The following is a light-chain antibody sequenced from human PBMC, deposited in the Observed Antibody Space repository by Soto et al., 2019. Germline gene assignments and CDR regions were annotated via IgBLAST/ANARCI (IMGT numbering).Light chain of an antibody. CDR1: QGISDY. Sequence: DLQLTQSPSFLSASVGDRVTISCRASQGISDYLAWYQQKPGTAPKLLIYGASTLQSGVPSRFSGSASGTEFTLTISSLQPDDFATYFCQQFNAYPLTVGGGTKLEIK. V-gene: IGKV1-9*01. J-gene: IGKJ4*01. CDR3: QQFNAYPLT. CDR2: GAS.